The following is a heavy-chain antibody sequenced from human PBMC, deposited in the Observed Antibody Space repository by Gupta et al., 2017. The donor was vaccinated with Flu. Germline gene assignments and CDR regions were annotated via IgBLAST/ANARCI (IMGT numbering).Heavy chain of an antibody. J-gene: IGHJ6*02. D-gene: IGHD6-6*01. V-gene: IGHV4-34*01. CDR2: INHSGST. Sequence: QVQLQQWGAGLLKPSETLSLTCAVYGGSFSGYYWSWIRQPPGKGLEWIGEINHSGSTNYNPSLKSRVTISVDTSKNQFSLKLSSVTAADTAVYYCARGRPSFIAARLYYYYYGMDVWGQGTTVTSSS. CDR1: GGSFSGYY. CDR3: ARGRPSFIAARLYYYYYGMDV.